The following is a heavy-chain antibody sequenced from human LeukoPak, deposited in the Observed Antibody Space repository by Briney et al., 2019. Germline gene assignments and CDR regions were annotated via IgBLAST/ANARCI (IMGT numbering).Heavy chain of an antibody. J-gene: IGHJ5*02. CDR1: GYTLTELS. V-gene: IGHV1-24*01. D-gene: IGHD3-10*01. CDR3: ATFGSGSGSYYNWFDP. Sequence: ASVKVSCKVSGYTLTELSMHWVRQAPGKGLEWMGGFDPEDGETIYAQKFQGRVTMTEDTSTDTVYMELSSLRSEDTAVYYCATFGSGSGSYYNWFDPWGQGTLVTVSS. CDR2: FDPEDGET.